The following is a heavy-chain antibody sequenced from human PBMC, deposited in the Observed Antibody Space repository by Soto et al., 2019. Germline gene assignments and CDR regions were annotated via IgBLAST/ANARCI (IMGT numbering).Heavy chain of an antibody. CDR1: GGSISGRC. CDR2: FCYTGST. J-gene: IGHJ4*02. V-gene: IGHV4-59*01. D-gene: IGHD3-22*01. Sequence: SETLSLTCTVSGGSISGRCWSWVRQSPGKGPEWIGYFCYTGSTNYNPSLKSRVTISVDRSKTQCSLKLTSVTAADTAVYYWAKSHYDSSGYYITDHWGQGTLVTVSS. CDR3: AKSHYDSSGYYITDH.